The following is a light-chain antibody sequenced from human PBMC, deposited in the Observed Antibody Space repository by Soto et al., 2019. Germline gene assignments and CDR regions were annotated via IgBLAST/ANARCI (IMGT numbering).Light chain of an antibody. V-gene: IGKV3-20*01. CDR1: QSVDNN. Sequence: EIVLTQSPATLSLSPGERATLSCRASQSVDNNVAWYQQKPGQAPRLLIYGASSRATGIPDRFSGGGSGTDFTLTISRLEPGDFAVYFCQQYGGFPITFGQGTRLEIK. CDR2: GAS. CDR3: QQYGGFPIT. J-gene: IGKJ5*01.